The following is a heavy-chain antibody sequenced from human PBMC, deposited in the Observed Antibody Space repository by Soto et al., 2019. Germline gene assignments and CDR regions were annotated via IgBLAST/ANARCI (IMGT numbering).Heavy chain of an antibody. Sequence: GGSLRLSCAASGFTVSSNYMSWVRQAPGKGLEWVSVIYSGGSTYYADSVKGRFTISRDNSKNTLYLQLNSLRAEDTAVYYCARGLVVAAPPFDYGGQGPLVTVSS. D-gene: IGHD2-15*01. J-gene: IGHJ4*02. CDR2: IYSGGST. CDR3: ARGLVVAAPPFDY. V-gene: IGHV3-53*01. CDR1: GFTVSSNY.